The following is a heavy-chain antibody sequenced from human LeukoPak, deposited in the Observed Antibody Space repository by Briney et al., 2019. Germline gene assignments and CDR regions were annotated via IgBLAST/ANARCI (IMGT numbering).Heavy chain of an antibody. J-gene: IGHJ4*02. CDR3: ARSGPAVAGKGLGH. Sequence: GASVKVSCKASGGTFSNYAINWVRQAPGQGLEWMGGIIPIFGTAHYSQKFQGRVTITAVDSMNTAYMELSSLRSEDTAVYHCARSGPAVAGKGLGHWGQGTLVTVSS. D-gene: IGHD6-19*01. V-gene: IGHV1-69*13. CDR2: IIPIFGTA. CDR1: GGTFSNYA.